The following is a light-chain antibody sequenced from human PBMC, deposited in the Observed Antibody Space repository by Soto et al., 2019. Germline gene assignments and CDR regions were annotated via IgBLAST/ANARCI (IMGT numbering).Light chain of an antibody. CDR1: QNIRTY. CDR2: GAS. CDR3: QQAYSKNT. J-gene: IGKJ4*01. V-gene: IGKV1-39*01. Sequence: DIQMTQSPSSLSASVGDRVTIACRASQNIRTYLNWYQQNPGKAPKLLIYGASNLHSGVPSRFSGSGSGTDFTLNISSLQPEDFATYYCQQAYSKNTFGGGTKVEIK.